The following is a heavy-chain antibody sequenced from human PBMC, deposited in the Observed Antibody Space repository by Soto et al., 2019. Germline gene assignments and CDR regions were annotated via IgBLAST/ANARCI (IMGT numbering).Heavy chain of an antibody. Sequence: GASVKVSCKASGYTFTSYGISWVRQAPGQGLEWMGWISAGNGNTNYAQKLQGRVTITRDTSASTAYMELSSLRSEDTAVYYCARPWVSSSWGEHDAFDIWGQGTMVTVSS. CDR1: GYTFTSYG. D-gene: IGHD6-13*01. J-gene: IGHJ3*02. CDR3: ARPWVSSSWGEHDAFDI. CDR2: ISAGNGNT. V-gene: IGHV1-18*01.